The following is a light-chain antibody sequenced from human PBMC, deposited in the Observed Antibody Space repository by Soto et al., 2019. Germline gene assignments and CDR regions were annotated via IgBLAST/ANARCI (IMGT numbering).Light chain of an antibody. CDR2: WAS. V-gene: IGKV4-1*01. CDR1: QILLYSPNNKNY. CDR3: QQYYSIPIT. J-gene: IGKJ5*01. Sequence: DIVMSQSPDSLPVSLGERATINCKSSQILLYSPNNKNYLAWYQQKPGQPPKLLIYWASTRQSGVPDRFSASGSGTDFTLTIGSLQAEDVAVYYCQQYYSIPITFGRGTRLEIK.